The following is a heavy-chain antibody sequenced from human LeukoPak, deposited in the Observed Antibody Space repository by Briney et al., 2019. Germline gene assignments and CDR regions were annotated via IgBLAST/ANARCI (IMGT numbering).Heavy chain of an antibody. V-gene: IGHV4-59*01. CDR2: IYYSGST. CDR1: GGSLSSYY. J-gene: IGHJ4*02. CDR3: ARGVTTVTY. Sequence: TSETLSLTCTVSGGSLSSYYWSWIRQPPGKGLEWIGYIYYSGSTNYNPSLKSRVTISVDTSKNQFSLKLSSVTAADTAVYYCARGVTTVTYWGQGTLVTVSS. D-gene: IGHD4-17*01.